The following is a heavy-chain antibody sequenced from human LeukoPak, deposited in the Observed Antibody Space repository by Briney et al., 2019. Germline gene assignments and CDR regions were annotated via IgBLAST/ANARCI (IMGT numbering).Heavy chain of an antibody. CDR1: GFTFSSYS. V-gene: IGHV3-23*01. CDR3: ATDSGYDPLDV. Sequence: GGSLRLSCAASGFTFSSYSMNWVRQAPGKGLEWVSAISGSGGSTYYADSVKGRFTISRDNSKNTLYLQMNSLRAEDTAVYYCATDSGYDPLDVWGQGTTVTVSS. J-gene: IGHJ6*02. D-gene: IGHD5-12*01. CDR2: ISGSGGST.